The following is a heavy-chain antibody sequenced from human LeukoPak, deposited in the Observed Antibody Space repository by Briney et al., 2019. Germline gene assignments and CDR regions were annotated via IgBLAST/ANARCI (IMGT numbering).Heavy chain of an antibody. D-gene: IGHD5-12*01. J-gene: IGHJ4*02. V-gene: IGHV3-48*02. CDR3: ARKYGGYADY. Sequence: GGSLRLSCAASGFTFSSYSMTWVHQAPGKGLEWVSHISGGSSSVYYADSVKGRFTISRDNAKNSLYLQMNSLRDEDTAVYYCARKYGGYADYWGQGTLVTVSS. CDR2: ISGGSSSV. CDR1: GFTFSSYS.